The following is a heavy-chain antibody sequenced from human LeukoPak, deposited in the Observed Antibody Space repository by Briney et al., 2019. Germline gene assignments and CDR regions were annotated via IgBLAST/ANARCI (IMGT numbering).Heavy chain of an antibody. Sequence: SETLSLTCTVSGYSISSGYYWGWIRQPPGKGLEWIGSIYHSGSTYYNPSLKSRVTISVDTSKNQFSLKLSSVTAADTAVYYCARDGDYISSDAFDIWGQGTMVTVSS. D-gene: IGHD4-17*01. CDR1: GYSISSGYY. J-gene: IGHJ3*02. CDR3: ARDGDYISSDAFDI. CDR2: IYHSGST. V-gene: IGHV4-38-2*02.